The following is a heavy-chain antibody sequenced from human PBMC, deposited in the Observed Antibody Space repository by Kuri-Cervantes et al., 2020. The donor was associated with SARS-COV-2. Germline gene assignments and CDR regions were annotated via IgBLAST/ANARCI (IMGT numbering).Heavy chain of an antibody. CDR3: ATLIAATPWFDP. Sequence: ASVNVSCKASGYTFTSYAMHWVRQAPGQRLEWMGWINAGNGNTKYSQKFQGRVTITRDTSASTAYMELSSLRSEEKAVYYCATLIAATPWFDPWGQGTLVTVSS. J-gene: IGHJ5*02. V-gene: IGHV1-3*01. D-gene: IGHD2-15*01. CDR1: GYTFTSYA. CDR2: INAGNGNT.